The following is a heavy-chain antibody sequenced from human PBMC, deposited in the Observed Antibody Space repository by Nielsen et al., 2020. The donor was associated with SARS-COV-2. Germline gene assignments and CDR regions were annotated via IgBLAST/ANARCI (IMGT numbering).Heavy chain of an antibody. D-gene: IGHD2-15*01. V-gene: IGHV3-30-3*01. Sequence: GESLKISCAASGFTFSSYAMHWVRQAPGKGLEWVAVISCDGSNKYYADFVKGRFTISRDNSKNTLYLQMNSLRAQDTAVYYCARDGGYCSGGSCYGVLDYWGQGTLVTVSS. CDR3: ARDGGYCSGGSCYGVLDY. CDR1: GFTFSSYA. CDR2: ISCDGSNK. J-gene: IGHJ4*02.